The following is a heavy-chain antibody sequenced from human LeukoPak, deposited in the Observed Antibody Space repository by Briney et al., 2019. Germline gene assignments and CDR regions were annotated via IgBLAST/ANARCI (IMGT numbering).Heavy chain of an antibody. J-gene: IGHJ3*02. D-gene: IGHD3-22*01. Sequence: SGTLSLTCTVSGGSISSHYWSWIRQPPGKGLEWIGYIYYSGSTNYNPSLKSRVTISVDTSTNQFSLKLSSVTAADTAVYYCARYDYDSSGYYAPDAFDIWGQGTMVTVSS. CDR2: IYYSGST. CDR1: GGSISSHY. V-gene: IGHV4-59*11. CDR3: ARYDYDSSGYYAPDAFDI.